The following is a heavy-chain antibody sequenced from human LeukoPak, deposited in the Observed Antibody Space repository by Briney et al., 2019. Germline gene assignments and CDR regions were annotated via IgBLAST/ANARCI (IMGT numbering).Heavy chain of an antibody. V-gene: IGHV3-64*01. CDR2: ISSNGGST. CDR3: ARPHDL. CDR1: GFTFSSYA. Sequence: GGSLRLSCAASGFTFSSYAMHWVRQAPGKGLEYVSAISSNGGSTYYANSVKGRFTISRDNSKNTLYLQMGSLRAEDMAVYYCARPHDLWGRGTLVTVSS. J-gene: IGHJ2*01.